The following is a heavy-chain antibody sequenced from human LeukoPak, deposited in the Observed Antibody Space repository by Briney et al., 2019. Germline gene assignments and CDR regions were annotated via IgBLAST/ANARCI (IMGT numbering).Heavy chain of an antibody. V-gene: IGHV3-7*05. Sequence: PGGSLRLSCAASGFSLSSKWMSWVRQAPGKGMEWLANIKHDGSERYYVDSVKGRFTVSRDNAKNSLYLQINSLRVEDTAIYYCARQLFTSGYYWGYWGHGTLVSVSS. CDR3: ARQLFTSGYYWGY. J-gene: IGHJ4*01. D-gene: IGHD6-19*01. CDR1: GFSLSSKW. CDR2: IKHDGSER.